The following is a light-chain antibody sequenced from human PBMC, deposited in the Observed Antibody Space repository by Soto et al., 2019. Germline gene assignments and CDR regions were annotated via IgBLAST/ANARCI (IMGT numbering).Light chain of an antibody. V-gene: IGKV1-5*01. CDR1: QSISSW. Sequence: DIQMTQSPSTLSASVGDRVTITCRASQSISSWLAWYQQKQGKAPKLLIYAASTLQTGVPSRFRGSGSGTEFTLTISRLQPEDFSTYYCLQHNSSPLTFGGGTKVDIK. CDR3: LQHNSSPLT. CDR2: AAS. J-gene: IGKJ4*01.